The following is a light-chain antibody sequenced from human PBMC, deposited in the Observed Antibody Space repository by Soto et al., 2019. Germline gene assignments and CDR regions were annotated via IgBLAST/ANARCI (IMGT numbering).Light chain of an antibody. J-gene: IGLJ2*01. Sequence: QSVLTQPPSASVTPGQRVTISCSGSSSNIGRNTVNWYQQLPGTAPKLLIYSNNQRPSGVPGRFSGSKSGTSASLVISGLQSEDEAHYYCAAWDDSLNGVVFGGGTKLTVL. CDR1: SSNIGRNT. CDR3: AAWDDSLNGVV. CDR2: SNN. V-gene: IGLV1-44*01.